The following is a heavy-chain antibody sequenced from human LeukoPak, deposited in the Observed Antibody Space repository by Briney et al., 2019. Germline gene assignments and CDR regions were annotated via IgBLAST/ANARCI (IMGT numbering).Heavy chain of an antibody. CDR3: ARAWFVDTAKNDAFDI. CDR1: GYTFTSYG. V-gene: IGHV1-18*01. D-gene: IGHD5-18*01. Sequence: GSSVKVSCKASGYTFTSYGISWVRQAPGQGLEWMGWISAYNGNTNYAQKLQGRVTMTTYTSTSTAYMELRSLRSDDTAVYYCARAWFVDTAKNDAFDIWGQGTMVTVSS. CDR2: ISAYNGNT. J-gene: IGHJ3*02.